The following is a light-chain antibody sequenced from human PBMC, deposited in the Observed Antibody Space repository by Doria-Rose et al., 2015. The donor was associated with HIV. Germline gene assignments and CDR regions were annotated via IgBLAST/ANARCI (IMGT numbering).Light chain of an antibody. CDR1: QSFSSTY. J-gene: IGKJ1*01. CDR2: DGS. CDR3: HQYGTSWT. Sequence: TQSPGTLSLSPGERATLSCRANQSFSSTYLAWYQQKPGQAPSLLIYDGSTRATGIPDRISASGSGTDFTLTINRLEPEDFALYYCHQYGTSWTFGQGTKVEI. V-gene: IGKV3-20*01.